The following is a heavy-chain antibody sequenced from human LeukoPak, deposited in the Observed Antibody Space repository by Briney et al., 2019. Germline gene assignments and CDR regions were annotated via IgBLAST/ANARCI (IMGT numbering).Heavy chain of an antibody. CDR2: INHSGST. V-gene: IGHV4-34*01. CDR1: GGSFSGYY. Sequence: PSETLSLTCAVYGGSFSGYYWSWIRQPPGKGLEWIGEINHSGSTNYNPSHKSRVTISVDTSKNQFSLKLSSVTAADTAVYYCARGSTLYPAGAEYFQHWGQGTLVTVSS. J-gene: IGHJ1*01. CDR3: ARGSTLYPAGAEYFQH. D-gene: IGHD2-8*01.